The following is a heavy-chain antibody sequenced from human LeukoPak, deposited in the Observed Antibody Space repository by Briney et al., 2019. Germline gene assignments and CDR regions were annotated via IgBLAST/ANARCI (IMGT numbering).Heavy chain of an antibody. CDR1: GFTFSSCS. D-gene: IGHD3-22*01. J-gene: IGHJ5*02. Sequence: GGSLRLSCAASGFTFSSCSMNWVRQDPGKGLEWVSSISSSSSYIYYADSVKGRFTISRDNAKNSLYLQMNSLRAGDTALYYCTKGGGSGYYYNWFDPWGQGTLVTVTS. CDR3: TKGGGSGYYYNWFDP. V-gene: IGHV3-21*04. CDR2: ISSSSSYI.